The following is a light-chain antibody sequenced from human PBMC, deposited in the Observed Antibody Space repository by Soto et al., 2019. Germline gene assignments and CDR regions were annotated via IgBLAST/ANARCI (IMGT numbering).Light chain of an antibody. J-gene: IGKJ1*01. CDR1: QSVSSSY. CDR3: QQYNKWPRT. V-gene: IGKV3-15*01. Sequence: EIVLTQSPGTLSLSPGERATLSCRASQSVSSSYLAWYQQKPGQAPRLLIYGASTGATGIPDRFSGSGAGTEFTLTISRLQSEDFAVYYCQQYNKWPRTFGQGTKVDIK. CDR2: GAS.